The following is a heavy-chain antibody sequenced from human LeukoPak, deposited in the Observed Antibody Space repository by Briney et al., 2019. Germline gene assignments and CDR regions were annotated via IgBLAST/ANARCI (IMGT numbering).Heavy chain of an antibody. CDR1: GDSVSSNSAA. CDR3: ARGLRYFDPDDY. CDR2: TYYRSKWYN. Sequence: SQTLSLTCGISGDSVSSNSAAWNWIRQSPSSGLEWLGRTYYRSKWYNDYAVSVKSRITINPDTSKNQFSLQLNSVTPEDTAVYYCARGLRYFDPDDYWGQGTLVTVSS. J-gene: IGHJ4*02. D-gene: IGHD3-9*01. V-gene: IGHV6-1*01.